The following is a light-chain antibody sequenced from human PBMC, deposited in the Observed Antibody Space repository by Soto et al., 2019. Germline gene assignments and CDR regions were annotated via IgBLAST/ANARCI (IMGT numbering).Light chain of an antibody. CDR2: EVT. V-gene: IGLV2-8*01. J-gene: IGLJ2*01. Sequence: QSMLTQPPSASGSPGQSVTISCTGTSSDVGGYGYVSWYQQHPGKAPKLMIFEVTKRASGVPNRFSGSKSGNTASLTVSGLQAEDEADYYCSSYAGINTDVVFGGGTKLTVL. CDR1: SSDVGGYGY. CDR3: SSYAGINTDVV.